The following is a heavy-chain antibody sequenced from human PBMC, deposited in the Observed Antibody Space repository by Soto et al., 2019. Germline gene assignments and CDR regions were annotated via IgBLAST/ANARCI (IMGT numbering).Heavy chain of an antibody. V-gene: IGHV1-46*01. CDR2: INPSGGST. CDR1: GYTFTSYY. CDR3: ARDYYDSSGSGAFDI. J-gene: IGHJ3*02. Sequence: ASVQVSCKASGYTFTSYYMHWVRQAPGQGLEWLGIINPSGGSTSYAQKFQGRVTMTRDTSTSTVYMELSSLRSEDTALYYCARDYYDSSGSGAFDIWGQGTMVTVSS. D-gene: IGHD3-22*01.